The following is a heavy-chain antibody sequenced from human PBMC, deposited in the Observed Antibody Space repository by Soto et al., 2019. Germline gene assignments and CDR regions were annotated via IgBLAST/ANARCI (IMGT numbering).Heavy chain of an antibody. Sequence: GESLKISCKGSGYSFTSYWIGWVRQMPGKGLEWMGIIYPGDSDTRYSPSFQGQVTISADKSISTAYLQWSSLKASDTAMYYCARSRDDYYDSSDSPYYFDYWGQGTLVTVSS. CDR3: ARSRDDYYDSSDSPYYFDY. CDR2: IYPGDSDT. CDR1: GYSFTSYW. D-gene: IGHD3-22*01. V-gene: IGHV5-51*01. J-gene: IGHJ4*02.